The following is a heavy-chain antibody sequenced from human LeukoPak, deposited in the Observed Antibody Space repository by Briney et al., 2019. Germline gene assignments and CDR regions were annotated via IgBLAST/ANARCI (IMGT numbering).Heavy chain of an antibody. CDR3: AKDYNHYYDSSGYPGAFDI. CDR2: ISYDGSNK. CDR1: GFTFSSYG. V-gene: IGHV3-30*18. Sequence: GGSLRLSCAASGFTFSSYGMHWVRQAPGKGLEWVAVISYDGSNKYYADSVKGRFTISRDNSKNTLYLQMNSLRAEDTAVYYCAKDYNHYYDSSGYPGAFDIWGQGTMVTVSS. D-gene: IGHD3-22*01. J-gene: IGHJ3*02.